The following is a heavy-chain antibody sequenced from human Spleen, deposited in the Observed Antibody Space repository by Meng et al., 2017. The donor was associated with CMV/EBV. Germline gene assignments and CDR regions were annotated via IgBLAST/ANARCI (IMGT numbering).Heavy chain of an antibody. V-gene: IGHV3-30*02. CDR1: GFTFSNYG. Sequence: GGSLRLSCAASGFTFSNYGMHWVRQAPGKGLEWVTFIQYDGSKTSYANSVKGRFTVSRDNSKNTMYLQMSSLRAEDTALYYCARDLDCTTTSCARGNHWGQGTLVTVSS. CDR2: IQYDGSKT. J-gene: IGHJ4*02. D-gene: IGHD2-2*01. CDR3: ARDLDCTTTSCARGNH.